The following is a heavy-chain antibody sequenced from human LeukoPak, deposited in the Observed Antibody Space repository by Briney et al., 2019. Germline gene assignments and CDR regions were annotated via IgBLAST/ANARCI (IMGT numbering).Heavy chain of an antibody. D-gene: IGHD2-15*01. CDR3: ARVVVPRLFDY. V-gene: IGHV4-61*01. CDR2: IYYSGST. J-gene: IGHJ4*02. Sequence: SETLSLTCAVSGYSISSGYYWSWIRQPPGKGLEWIGYIYYSGSTNYNPSLKSRVTISVDTSKNQFSLKLSSVTAADTAVYYCARVVVPRLFDYWGQGTLVTVSS. CDR1: GYSISSGYY.